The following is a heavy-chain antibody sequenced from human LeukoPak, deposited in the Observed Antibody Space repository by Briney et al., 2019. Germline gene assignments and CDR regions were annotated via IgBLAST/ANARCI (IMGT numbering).Heavy chain of an antibody. CDR2: ISSTDCYT. V-gene: IGHV3-21*01. CDR3: ARSHTSGWYPGGDY. J-gene: IGHJ4*02. CDR1: GFTFSSYN. D-gene: IGHD6-19*01. Sequence: GGPLRLSCAASGFTFSSYNMNWVRQAPGKGVEWVSSISSTDCYTYYADSLKGRFPISRDNARNSLYLQMNSLRAEDTAVYYCARSHTSGWYPGGDYWGQGTLVTVSS.